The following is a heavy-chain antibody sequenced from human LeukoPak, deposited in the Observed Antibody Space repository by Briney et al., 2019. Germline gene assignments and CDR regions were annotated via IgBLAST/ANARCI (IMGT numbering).Heavy chain of an antibody. V-gene: IGHV1-18*04. CDR3: ARGGWGFCTNGVCYIDQVPEDH. J-gene: IGHJ4*02. CDR2: ISGYNGNR. Sequence: ASVKVSCKASSYTFSSYGISWVRQAPGQGLEWMGWISGYNGNRYYGQKFQGRVTMTTDTSATTAYMELTGLRSDDTAVYYCARGGWGFCTNGVCYIDQVPEDHWGQGTLVTVSS. D-gene: IGHD2-8*01. CDR1: SYTFSSYG.